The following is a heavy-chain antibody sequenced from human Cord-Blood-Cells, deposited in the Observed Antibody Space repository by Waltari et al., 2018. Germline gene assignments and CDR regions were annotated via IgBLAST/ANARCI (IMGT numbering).Heavy chain of an antibody. Sequence: QVQLQQWGAGLLKPSETLSLTCAVYGGSFSGYYWSWIRQPPGKGLEWIGEINHSGSTNYNPSLKSRVTISADTSKNQFSLKLSSVTAADTAVYYCARGRFDVVVVAARAFDIWGQGTMVTVSS. CDR3: ARGRFDVVVVAARAFDI. CDR1: GGSFSGYY. CDR2: INHSGST. V-gene: IGHV4-34*01. D-gene: IGHD2-15*01. J-gene: IGHJ3*02.